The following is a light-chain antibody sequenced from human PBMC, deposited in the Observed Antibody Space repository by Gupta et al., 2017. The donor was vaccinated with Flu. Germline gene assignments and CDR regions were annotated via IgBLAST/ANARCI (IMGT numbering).Light chain of an antibody. J-gene: IGLJ3*02. CDR3: SSYTSFSTLV. CDR2: EVR. V-gene: IGLV2-14*01. Sequence: QSALTQPASVSGSPGQLITISCTGTNSDVGGYNFVSWYQQYPGKAPKLIIYEVRNRPSGVSNRFSGSKSGNTASLTISGLQAEDDADYYCSSYTSFSTLVFGGGTKLTVL. CDR1: NSDVGGYNF.